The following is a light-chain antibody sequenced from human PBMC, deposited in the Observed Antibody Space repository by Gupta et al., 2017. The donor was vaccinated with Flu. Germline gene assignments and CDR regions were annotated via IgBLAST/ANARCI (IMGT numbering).Light chain of an antibody. J-gene: IGLJ3*02. CDR2: GNS. V-gene: IGLV1-40*01. Sequence: QSVLTPPSSASGAPGQMVTISCNGSTSNIGAGYELQWYHPVPGTAPKGVIYGNSNRPSWVPDRISGAKSGTSSSLAITGLQAEDEADYYGQAYDRVLRGWVFGGGTKLTVL. CDR3: QAYDRVLRGWV. CDR1: TSNIGAGYE.